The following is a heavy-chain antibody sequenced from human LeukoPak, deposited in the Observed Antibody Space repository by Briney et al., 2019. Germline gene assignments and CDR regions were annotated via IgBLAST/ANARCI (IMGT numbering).Heavy chain of an antibody. CDR2: IYTSGST. Sequence: SETLSLTCTVSGGSISSYYWSWIRQPAGKGLVWIGRIYTSGSTNYNPSLKSRVTMSVDTSKNQFSLKLSSVTAADTAVYYCARDLEDFWSGYSWGQGTLVTVSS. CDR3: ARDLEDFWSGYS. J-gene: IGHJ5*02. D-gene: IGHD3-3*01. V-gene: IGHV4-4*07. CDR1: GGSISSYY.